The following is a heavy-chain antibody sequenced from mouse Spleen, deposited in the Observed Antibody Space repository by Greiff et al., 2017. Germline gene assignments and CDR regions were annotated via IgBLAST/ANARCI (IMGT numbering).Heavy chain of an antibody. CDR1: GYAFTNYW. Sequence: QVQLQQSGAELVRPGTSVKISCKASGYAFTNYWLGWVKQRPGHGLEWIGDIYPGSGNTYYNEKFKGKATLTADKSSSTAYMQLSSLTSEDSAVYFCARGWDYFDYWGQGTTLTVSS. J-gene: IGHJ2*01. CDR2: IYPGSGNT. V-gene: IGHV1-63*01. CDR3: ARGWDYFDY. D-gene: IGHD2-3*01.